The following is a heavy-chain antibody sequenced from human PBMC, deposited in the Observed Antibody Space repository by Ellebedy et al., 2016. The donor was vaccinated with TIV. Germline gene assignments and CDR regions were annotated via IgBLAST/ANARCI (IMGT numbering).Heavy chain of an antibody. CDR2: INPSGGST. D-gene: IGHD6-6*01. J-gene: IGHJ4*02. V-gene: IGHV1-46*01. CDR3: ARDLEYSSSSVRDY. Sequence: AASVKVSCKASGYSFTRYYMYWVRQAPGQGLEWMGRINPSGGSTTYAQKFQGRVTMTRETSTSTVYMELSSLRSEDTAVYYGARDLEYSSSSVRDYWGQGTLVTVSS. CDR1: GYSFTRYY.